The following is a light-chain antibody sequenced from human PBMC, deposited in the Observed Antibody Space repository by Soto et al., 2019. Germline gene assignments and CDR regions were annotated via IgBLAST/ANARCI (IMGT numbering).Light chain of an antibody. CDR1: QSVSRNY. J-gene: IGKJ5*01. CDR3: QQYYDWPIT. Sequence: EIVLTQSPGTLSLSPGARATLSCRASQSVSRNYLAWYQQRPGQAPRLLIYDAFNRATGIPDRFSGRGSGTDLTLTISRLEPEDFAVYYCQQYYDWPITFGQGTRLEIK. CDR2: DAF. V-gene: IGKV3D-20*02.